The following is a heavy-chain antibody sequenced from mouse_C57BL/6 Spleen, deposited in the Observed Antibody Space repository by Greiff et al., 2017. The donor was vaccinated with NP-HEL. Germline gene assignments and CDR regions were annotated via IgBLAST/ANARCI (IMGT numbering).Heavy chain of an antibody. Sequence: EVQLVESGGGLVQPGESLKLSCESNEYAFPSHDMSWVRKTPEKRLELVAAINSDGGSTYYPDTMERRFIISRDNTKKTLYMQKSSLRSEETALYYCARNYYYGSSYAMDYWGQGTSVTVSS. CDR1: EYAFPSHD. CDR2: INSDGGST. V-gene: IGHV5-2*01. D-gene: IGHD1-1*01. CDR3: ARNYYYGSSYAMDY. J-gene: IGHJ4*01.